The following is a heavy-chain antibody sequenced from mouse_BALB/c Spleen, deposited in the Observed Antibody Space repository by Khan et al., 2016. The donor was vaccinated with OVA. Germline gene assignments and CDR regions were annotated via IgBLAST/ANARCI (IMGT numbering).Heavy chain of an antibody. Sequence: EVQLQESGPGLVKPSQSLSLTCTVTDYSITSEYAWNWIRQFPGNKLEWMGYISYSGSTSYHPSLKSRISFTRDTSTNQFFLQLNSVTPEDTATYDCARSVYYAYADAMDYWGQGTSVTVSS. CDR3: ARSVYYAYADAMDY. CDR2: ISYSGST. CDR1: DYSITSEYA. V-gene: IGHV3-2*02. D-gene: IGHD2-2*01. J-gene: IGHJ4*01.